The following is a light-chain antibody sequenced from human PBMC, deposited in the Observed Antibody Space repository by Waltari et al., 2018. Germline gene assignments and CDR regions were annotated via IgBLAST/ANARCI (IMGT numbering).Light chain of an antibody. CDR3: SSYRSGSILV. CDR2: EVS. V-gene: IGLV2-14*01. CDR1: SSDVGGYNY. J-gene: IGLJ2*01. Sequence: QSALTQPASVSGSPGQSITISCTGTSSDVGGYNYVSWYQQHPGKVPKVMIYEVSNRTSGVSHRFSGSKSGNTASLTISGLQAEDEADYYCSSYRSGSILVFGGGTKVTVL.